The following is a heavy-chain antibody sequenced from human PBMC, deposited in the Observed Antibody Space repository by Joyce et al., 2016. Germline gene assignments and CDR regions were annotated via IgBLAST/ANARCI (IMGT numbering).Heavy chain of an antibody. CDR1: GGSISNNY. Sequence: QVQLQESGPGLVKPSATLSLTCSVSGGSISNNYWSWIRQPPGKGLDWIGYFSYSGGTNYNPSLKSRVTISVDRSKSQFSLNLSSVTAADTAVYYCALTYCSIFSCPIDYWGQGTLVTVSS. D-gene: IGHD2-2*01. CDR3: ALTYCSIFSCPIDY. J-gene: IGHJ4*02. CDR2: FSYSGGT. V-gene: IGHV4-59*01.